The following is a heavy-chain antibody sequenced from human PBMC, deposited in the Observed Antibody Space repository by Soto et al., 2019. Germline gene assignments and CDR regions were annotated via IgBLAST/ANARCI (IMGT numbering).Heavy chain of an antibody. CDR2: IRSKSDGGTT. Sequence: LRLSCVASGLTFNNAWMNWVRQAPGKGLEWVGRIRSKSDGGTTDYAAPVKGRFTISRDDSKNMVDLQMSSLKTEDTAIYYCTTYSGAAFEYWGQGALVTVSS. D-gene: IGHD1-26*01. V-gene: IGHV3-15*01. J-gene: IGHJ4*02. CDR3: TTYSGAAFEY. CDR1: GLTFNNAW.